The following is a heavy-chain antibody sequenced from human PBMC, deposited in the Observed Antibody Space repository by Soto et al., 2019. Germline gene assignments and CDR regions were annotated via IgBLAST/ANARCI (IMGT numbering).Heavy chain of an antibody. D-gene: IGHD1-26*01. Sequence: QVQLVESGGGVVQPGRSLRLSCAASGFTFSHYAMHWVRQAPGKGLEWVALMSYDGSNEYYADSVKGRFTISRDNSKNTLYLQMDSLRAEETAVYYCTKAGSNNLDYWGQGTLVTVSS. V-gene: IGHV3-30*18. CDR2: MSYDGSNE. CDR3: TKAGSNNLDY. CDR1: GFTFSHYA. J-gene: IGHJ4*02.